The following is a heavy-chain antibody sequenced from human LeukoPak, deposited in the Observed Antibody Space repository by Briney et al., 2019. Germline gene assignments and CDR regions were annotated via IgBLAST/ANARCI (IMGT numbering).Heavy chain of an antibody. CDR2: ISGSGGNT. CDR3: ARGRGGDYVPSRFDY. V-gene: IGHV3-23*01. D-gene: IGHD4-17*01. J-gene: IGHJ4*02. Sequence: GGSLRLSCSASGFSFSGFAMGWVRQAPGKGLEWVSSISGSGGNTYYADSVEGRFTVSRDNSKNTVYLQMNSLRAEDTALYYCARGRGGDYVPSRFDYWGQGTLVTVSS. CDR1: GFSFSGFA.